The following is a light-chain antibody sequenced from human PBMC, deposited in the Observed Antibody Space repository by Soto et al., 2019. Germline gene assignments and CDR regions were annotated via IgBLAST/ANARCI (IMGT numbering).Light chain of an antibody. V-gene: IGLV2-14*01. J-gene: IGLJ3*02. CDR1: SSDVGGYNY. CDR3: SSYSSTTTLV. CDR2: DVN. Sequence: QSVLTQPASVSGSPGQSITIYCTGTSSDVGGYNYVSWYQQRPGKAPKLMIYDVNNRPSGVSNRFSASKSGNTASLTISGLQAEDEADYYCSSYSSTTTLVLGGGTKLTVL.